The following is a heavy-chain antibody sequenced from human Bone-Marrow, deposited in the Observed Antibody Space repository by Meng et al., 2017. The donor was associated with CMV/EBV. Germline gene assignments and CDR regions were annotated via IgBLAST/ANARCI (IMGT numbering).Heavy chain of an antibody. CDR2: ISSSSSYI. CDR1: GFTFSSYA. D-gene: IGHD2-2*01. V-gene: IGHV3-21*01. J-gene: IGHJ6*02. Sequence: GGSLRLSCAASGFTFSSYAMSWVRQAPGKGLEWVSSISSSSSYIYYADSVKGRFTISRDNAKNSLYLQMNSLRAEDTAVYYCARDVVNGVVPAATPTGGPRYYYGMDVWGQGTTVTFSS. CDR3: ARDVVNGVVPAATPTGGPRYYYGMDV.